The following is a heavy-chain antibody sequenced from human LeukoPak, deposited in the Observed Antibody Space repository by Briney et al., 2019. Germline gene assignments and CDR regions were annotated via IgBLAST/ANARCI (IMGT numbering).Heavy chain of an antibody. Sequence: GGTLRLSCEASGFSFSSYGMSWVRQAPGEGLEWVSGFSASDGSRYYADSVKGRFTISRDNSKNTLYLQMNSLRAEDTAVYYCAKNIGGFDYWGQGALVTVSS. J-gene: IGHJ4*02. CDR2: FSASDGSR. V-gene: IGHV3-23*01. CDR1: GFSFSSYG. D-gene: IGHD4-23*01. CDR3: AKNIGGFDY.